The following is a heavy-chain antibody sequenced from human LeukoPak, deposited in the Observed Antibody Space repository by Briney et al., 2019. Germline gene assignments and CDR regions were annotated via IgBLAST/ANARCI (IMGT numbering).Heavy chain of an antibody. Sequence: ASVKVSCKASGYTFTGYYMHWVRQAPGQGLEWMGWINPNSGGTNYAQKFQGRVTMTRDTSISTAYMELSRLRSDDTAVYYCARAAGGRFALDYWGQGTLVTVSS. CDR3: ARAAGGRFALDY. CDR2: INPNSGGT. CDR1: GYTFTGYY. J-gene: IGHJ4*02. D-gene: IGHD3-16*01. V-gene: IGHV1-2*02.